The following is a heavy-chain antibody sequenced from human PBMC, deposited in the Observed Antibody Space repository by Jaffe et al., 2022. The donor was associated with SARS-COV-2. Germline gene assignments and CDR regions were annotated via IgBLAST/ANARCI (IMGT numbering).Heavy chain of an antibody. Sequence: QVQLVESGGGVVQPGRSLRLSCAASGFTFSSYGMHWVRQAPGKGLEWVAVISYDGSNKYYADSVKGRFTISRDNSKNTLYLQMNSLRAEDTAVYYCAKGPEGCSSTSCYEFDDFWSGYLYYWGQGTLVTVSS. CDR1: GFTFSSYG. J-gene: IGHJ4*02. D-gene: IGHD2-2*01. CDR3: AKGPEGCSSTSCYEFDDFWSGYLYY. V-gene: IGHV3-30*18. CDR2: ISYDGSNK.